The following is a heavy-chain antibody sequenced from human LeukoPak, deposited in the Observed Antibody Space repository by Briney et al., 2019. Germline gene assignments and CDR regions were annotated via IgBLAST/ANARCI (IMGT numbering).Heavy chain of an antibody. V-gene: IGHV1-69*13. J-gene: IGHJ5*02. CDR3: ARASNTEVGYYDILTGYYYPKYNWFDP. D-gene: IGHD3-9*01. CDR2: IIPIFGTA. Sequence: GASVKVSCKASGGTFSSYAISWVRQAPGQGLEWMGGIIPIFGTANYAQKFQGRVTITADESTSTAYMELSSLRSEDTAVYYCARASNTEVGYYDILTGYYYPKYNWFDPWGQGTLVTVSS. CDR1: GGTFSSYA.